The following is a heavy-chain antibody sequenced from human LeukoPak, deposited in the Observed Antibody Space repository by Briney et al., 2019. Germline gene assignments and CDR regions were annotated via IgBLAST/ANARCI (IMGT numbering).Heavy chain of an antibody. J-gene: IGHJ4*02. CDR1: GFSFSTYG. D-gene: IGHD1-26*01. CDR2: ISYDGINR. Sequence: PGRPLRLSCAASGFSFSTYGMHWVRQAPGKGLECGAVISYDGINRFYTDSVQGRFTISRDNSKSTLFLQMNSLSAEDTAVYYCAKDSTLVGATSFDYWGQRTLVTVSS. CDR3: AKDSTLVGATSFDY. V-gene: IGHV3-30*18.